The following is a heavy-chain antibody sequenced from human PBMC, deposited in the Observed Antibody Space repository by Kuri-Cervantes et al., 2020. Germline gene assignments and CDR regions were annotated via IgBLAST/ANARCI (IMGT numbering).Heavy chain of an antibody. Sequence: GSLRLSCTVSGGSISSYYWSWIRQPPGKGLEWIGYIYYRGSTNYNPSLKSRVTISVDTSKNQFSLKLSSVTAADTAVYYCARGDGDYGDYFVDYWGQGTLVTVSS. J-gene: IGHJ4*02. V-gene: IGHV4-59*01. CDR1: GGSISSYY. CDR2: IYYRGST. D-gene: IGHD4-17*01. CDR3: ARGDGDYGDYFVDY.